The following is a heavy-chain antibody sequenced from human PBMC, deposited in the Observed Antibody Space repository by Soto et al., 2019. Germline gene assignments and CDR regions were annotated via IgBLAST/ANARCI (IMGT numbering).Heavy chain of an antibody. J-gene: IGHJ5*02. D-gene: IGHD3-9*01. CDR1: GYTFTSYD. Sequence: QVQLVQSGAEVKKPGASVKVSCKASGYTFTSYDINWVRQATGQGLEWMGWMNPNSGNTGYAQKFQGRVTMTRNTSISTAYRGLSSLRSEDTAVYYCARGDVLRYFDRPYNWFDPWGQGTLVTVSS. CDR2: MNPNSGNT. CDR3: ARGDVLRYFDRPYNWFDP. V-gene: IGHV1-8*01.